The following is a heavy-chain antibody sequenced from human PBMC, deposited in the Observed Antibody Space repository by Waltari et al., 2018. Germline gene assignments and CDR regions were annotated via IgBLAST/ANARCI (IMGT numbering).Heavy chain of an antibody. CDR2: INHSGST. CDR3: ARGILYSGYVY. J-gene: IGHJ4*02. D-gene: IGHD5-12*01. V-gene: IGHV4-34*01. Sequence: QVQLQQQGSGLLKPSETLSLTCAVYGGSFSGYYLSWIRQPPGKGLEWIGEINHSGSTNYNPSLKSRVTISVDTSKNQFSLKLSSVTAADTAVYYCARGILYSGYVYWGQGTLVTVSS. CDR1: GGSFSGYY.